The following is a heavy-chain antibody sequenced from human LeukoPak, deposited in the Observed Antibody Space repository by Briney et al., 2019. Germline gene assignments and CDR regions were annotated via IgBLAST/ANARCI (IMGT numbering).Heavy chain of an antibody. D-gene: IGHD2-2*01. CDR1: GYTFTSYG. Sequence: ASVKVSCKASGYTFTSYGISWVRQAPGQGLEWMGWISAYNGNTNYAQKLQGRVTMTTDTSTSTAYMELRSLRSDDTAVYYCARVGDDIVVVPAATEDYYYYYDMDVWGKGTTVTVSS. V-gene: IGHV1-18*04. CDR3: ARVGDDIVVVPAATEDYYYYYDMDV. J-gene: IGHJ6*04. CDR2: ISAYNGNT.